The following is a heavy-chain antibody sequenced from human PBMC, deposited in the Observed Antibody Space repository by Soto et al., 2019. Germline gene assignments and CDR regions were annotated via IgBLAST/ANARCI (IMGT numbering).Heavy chain of an antibody. CDR3: ARDLLTYYDFWSARGDAFDI. CDR1: GGSVSSGSYY. D-gene: IGHD3-3*01. V-gene: IGHV4-61*01. CDR2: IYYSGST. Sequence: QVQLQESGPGLVKPSETLSLTCTVSGGSVSSGSYYWSWIRQPPGKGLEWIGYIYYSGSTNYNPSLKSRVTISVDTAQNQFSLKLSSVTAADTAVYYCARDLLTYYDFWSARGDAFDIWGQGTMVTVSS. J-gene: IGHJ3*02.